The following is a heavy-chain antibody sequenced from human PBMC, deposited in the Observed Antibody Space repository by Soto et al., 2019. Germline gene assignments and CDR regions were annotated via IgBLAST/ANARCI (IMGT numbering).Heavy chain of an antibody. CDR2: ISGSGGTT. CDR3: AKDRISSPY. J-gene: IGHJ4*02. Sequence: GGSLRLSCAASGFSFSTYTMSWVRQAPGKGPEWVSGISGSGGTTYYADSVKGRFTISRDNSKNTLYLQMNSLRAEDTAVYYCAKDRISSPYWGQGTLVTVSS. CDR1: GFSFSTYT. V-gene: IGHV3-23*01. D-gene: IGHD3-10*01.